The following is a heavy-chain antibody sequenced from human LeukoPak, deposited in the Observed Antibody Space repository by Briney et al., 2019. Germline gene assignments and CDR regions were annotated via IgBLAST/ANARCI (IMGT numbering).Heavy chain of an antibody. D-gene: IGHD3-22*01. Sequence: GGSLRLSCAASGFTFSSYAMSWVRQAPGKGLEWVSAISGSGGRTYYADSVKGRFTISRDNSKNTLYLQMNSLRAEDTAVYYSAKEHNYYDSSGYDPDAFDIWGQGTMVTVSS. CDR1: GFTFSSYA. J-gene: IGHJ3*02. CDR3: AKEHNYYDSSGYDPDAFDI. V-gene: IGHV3-23*01. CDR2: ISGSGGRT.